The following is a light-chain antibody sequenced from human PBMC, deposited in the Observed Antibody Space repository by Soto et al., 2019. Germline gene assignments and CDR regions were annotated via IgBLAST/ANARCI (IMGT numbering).Light chain of an antibody. CDR1: QSVSSSY. J-gene: IGKJ5*01. V-gene: IGKV3D-20*01. CDR2: DAS. Sequence: EIVLTQSPATLSLSPGERATLSCGASQSVSSSYLAWYQQKPGLAPRLLIYDASSRATGIPDRFSGSGSGTDFTLTISRLEPEYFAVYYGQQYGSSPITFGQGTRLEIK. CDR3: QQYGSSPIT.